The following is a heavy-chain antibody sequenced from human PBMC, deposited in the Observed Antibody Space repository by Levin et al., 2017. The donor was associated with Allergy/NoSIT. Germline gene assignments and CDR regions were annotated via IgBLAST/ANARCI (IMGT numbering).Heavy chain of an antibody. CDR2: MYSGGNT. Sequence: GGSLRLSCAASGFSVSSKYMTWVRQAPGRGLEWVSVMYSGGNTKYADSVKGRFTTSRDNSKNTLYLQMNSLRAEDTAVYYCAREGSYDSSGYSDAFDMWGQGTMVTVSS. V-gene: IGHV3-53*01. CDR1: GFSVSSKY. J-gene: IGHJ3*02. CDR3: AREGSYDSSGYSDAFDM. D-gene: IGHD3-22*01.